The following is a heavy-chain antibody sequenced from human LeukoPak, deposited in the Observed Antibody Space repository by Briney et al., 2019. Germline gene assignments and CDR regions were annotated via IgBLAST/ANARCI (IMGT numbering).Heavy chain of an antibody. J-gene: IGHJ4*02. CDR1: GFTFGDYT. CDR2: ITGDGGTT. V-gene: IGHV3-43*02. Sequence: PGGSLRLSCAASGFTFGDYTMHWFRQPPGRGLQWVSLITGDGGTTSYAGSVKGRFTISRDNSKNSLYLHMNSLRNEDTALYYCAKGRFGAGHYWGQGTLVTVSS. CDR3: AKGRFGAGHY. D-gene: IGHD3-3*01.